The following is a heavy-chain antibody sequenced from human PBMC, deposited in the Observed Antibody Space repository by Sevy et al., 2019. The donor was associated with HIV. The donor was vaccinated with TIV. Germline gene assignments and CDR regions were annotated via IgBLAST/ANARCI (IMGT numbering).Heavy chain of an antibody. V-gene: IGHV1-18*01. D-gene: IGHD5-12*01. J-gene: IGHJ6*02. CDR1: GYTFTSYG. CDR3: ARVRGLHTEAYYYYGMDV. Sequence: ASVKVSCKASGYTFTSYGISWVRQAPGQGLEWMGWISAYNGNTNYAQKLQGRVTMTTDTSTSTACMELRSLRSDDTAVYYCARVRGLHTEAYYYYGMDVWGQGTTVTVSS. CDR2: ISAYNGNT.